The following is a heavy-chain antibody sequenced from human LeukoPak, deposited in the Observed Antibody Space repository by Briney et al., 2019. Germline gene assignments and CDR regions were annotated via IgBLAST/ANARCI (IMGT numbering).Heavy chain of an antibody. D-gene: IGHD1/OR15-1a*01. CDR1: GGTFSSYA. V-gene: IGHV1-69*05. Sequence: SVKVSCKASGGTFSSYAISWVRQAPGQGLEWMGRIIPIFGTANYAQKFQGRVTITTDESTSTAYMELSSLGSEDTAVYYCARGISPRNKGAFDYWGQGTLVTVSS. J-gene: IGHJ4*02. CDR2: IIPIFGTA. CDR3: ARGISPRNKGAFDY.